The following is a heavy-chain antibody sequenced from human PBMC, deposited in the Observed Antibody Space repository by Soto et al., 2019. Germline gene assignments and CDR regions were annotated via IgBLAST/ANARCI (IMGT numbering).Heavy chain of an antibody. J-gene: IGHJ3*02. CDR2: IYYSGST. CDR3: ARLSITGTTRDAFDI. CDR1: GCSISSSSYY. D-gene: IGHD1-7*01. V-gene: IGHV4-39*01. Sequence: SETLSLTCTVSGCSISSSSYYWGWIRQPPGKGLEWIGSIYYSGSTYYNPSLKSRVTISVDTSKNQFSLKLSSVTAADTAVYYCARLSITGTTRDAFDIWGQGTMVTVSS.